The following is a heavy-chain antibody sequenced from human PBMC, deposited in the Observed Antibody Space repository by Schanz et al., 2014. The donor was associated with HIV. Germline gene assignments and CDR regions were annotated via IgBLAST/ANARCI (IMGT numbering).Heavy chain of an antibody. Sequence: VQLVESGGGVVQPGGSLRLSCATSGFTFNIYGLHWVRQAPGKGLEWVANIKQDGSVKSYPDSVQGRFTVSRDNAKNSLYPQMNSLRAEDTAVYYCARGSWYSSGWVDDQYYYDVDVWGQGTTVTVSS. D-gene: IGHD6-19*01. CDR3: ARGSWYSSGWVDDQYYYDVDV. CDR2: IKQDGSVK. J-gene: IGHJ6*02. V-gene: IGHV3-7*01. CDR1: GFTFNIYG.